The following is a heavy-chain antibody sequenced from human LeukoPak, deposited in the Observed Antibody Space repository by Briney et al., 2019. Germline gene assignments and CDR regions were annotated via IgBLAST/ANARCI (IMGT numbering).Heavy chain of an antibody. CDR1: GFTFSSYS. D-gene: IGHD3-22*01. J-gene: IGHJ4*02. Sequence: PGGSLRLSCAASGFTFSSYSMNWVGQAPGKGREWVSSISSSSSYIYYADSVKGRFTISRDNAKNSLYLQMNSLRAEDTAVYYCARDSRFYYYDSSGYRIFDYWGQGTLVTVSS. V-gene: IGHV3-21*01. CDR3: ARDSRFYYYDSSGYRIFDY. CDR2: ISSSSSYI.